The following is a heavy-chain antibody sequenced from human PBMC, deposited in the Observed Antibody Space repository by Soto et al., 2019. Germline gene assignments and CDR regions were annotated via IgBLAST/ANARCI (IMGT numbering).Heavy chain of an antibody. CDR3: ARGLAYYYDSSGYRPPIYFDY. Sequence: SETLSLTCIVSGDSISSHYWSWIRQPPGKGLEWIGYIYYSGTTIYNPSLRSRVTMSVDTSKNQFSLNLSSVTAADTAVYYCARGLAYYYDSSGYRPPIYFDYWGQGTLVTVSS. J-gene: IGHJ4*02. CDR1: GDSISSHY. D-gene: IGHD3-22*01. V-gene: IGHV4-59*11. CDR2: IYYSGTT.